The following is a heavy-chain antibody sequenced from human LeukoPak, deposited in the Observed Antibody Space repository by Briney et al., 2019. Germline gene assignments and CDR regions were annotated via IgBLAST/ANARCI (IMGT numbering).Heavy chain of an antibody. J-gene: IGHJ4*02. V-gene: IGHV3-7*01. D-gene: IGHD1-26*01. CDR3: ARGEGLGTTNGGYYFAY. CDR2: IKQDGSDK. CDR1: GFIFSSYV. Sequence: GGSLRLSCAASGFIFSSYVMGWVRRAPGKGLEWVANIKQDGSDKYYVDSVKGRFTISRDNAKNSLYLQMNTLRAEDTAVYYCARGEGLGTTNGGYYFAYWGQGSLVIVSS.